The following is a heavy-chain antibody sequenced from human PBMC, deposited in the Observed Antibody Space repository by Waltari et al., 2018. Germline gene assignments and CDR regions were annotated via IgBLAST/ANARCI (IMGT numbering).Heavy chain of an antibody. CDR1: GDSISGNYW. D-gene: IGHD2-2*01. J-gene: IGHJ4*02. CDR3: AGDRAIGLFFDY. CDR2: VHHSGKT. Sequence: QVQLQESGQGLVKHSGTLSLTCAVSGDSISGNYWWSWVRQSPEKGLEWIGQVHHSGKTNYNPSLQSRVTISVDKPKNQFSLNLNSVTAADTAVYYCAGDRAIGLFFDYWGRGTLVTVSS. V-gene: IGHV4-4*02.